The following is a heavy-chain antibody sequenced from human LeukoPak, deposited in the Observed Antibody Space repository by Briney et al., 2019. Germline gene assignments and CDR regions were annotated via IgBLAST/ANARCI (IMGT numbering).Heavy chain of an antibody. D-gene: IGHD3-10*01. CDR1: GFTFSSYA. CDR3: ARDRGAVGRQYFDY. Sequence: PGRSLRLSCAASGFTFSSYAMHWVRQAPGKGLEWVAVISYDGSNKYYADSVKGRFTISRDNSKNTLYLQMNSLRAEDTAVYYCARDRGAVGRQYFDYWGQGTLVTVSS. J-gene: IGHJ4*02. CDR2: ISYDGSNK. V-gene: IGHV3-30-3*01.